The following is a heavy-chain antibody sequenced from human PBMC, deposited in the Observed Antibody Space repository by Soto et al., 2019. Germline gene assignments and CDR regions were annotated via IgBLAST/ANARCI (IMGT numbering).Heavy chain of an antibody. CDR3: ARATTVTDY. V-gene: IGHV3-72*01. CDR1: GFIFSDHY. CDR2: TRNKANSHTT. Sequence: GGSLRLSCAASGFIFSDHYMDWVRQAPGKGLEWVGRTRNKANSHTTEYAASVKGRFTISRDDSKNSLYLQMNSLKIEDTAVYYCARATTVTDYWGQGTLVTVSS. D-gene: IGHD4-17*01. J-gene: IGHJ4*02.